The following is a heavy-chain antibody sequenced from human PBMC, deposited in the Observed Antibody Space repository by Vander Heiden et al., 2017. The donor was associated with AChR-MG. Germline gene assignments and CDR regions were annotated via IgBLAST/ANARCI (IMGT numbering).Heavy chain of an antibody. J-gene: IGHJ4*02. CDR1: GFPFSSYG. D-gene: IGHD1-20*01. CDR3: AKDLYNWNDNMVGY. Sequence: QVQLVESGGGVVQPGRSLRLSCAASGFPFSSYGMHWVRQAPGKGLEWVAVISYDGNNKYYEDSVKGRFTISRDNSKNTLYLQMNSLRAEDTAVYYCAKDLYNWNDNMVGYWGQGTLVTVSS. V-gene: IGHV3-30*18. CDR2: ISYDGNNK.